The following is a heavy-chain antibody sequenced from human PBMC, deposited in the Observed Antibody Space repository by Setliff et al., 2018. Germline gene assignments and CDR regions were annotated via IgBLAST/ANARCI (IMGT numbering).Heavy chain of an antibody. CDR3: ARSINGYQQRYDI. D-gene: IGHD3-22*01. CDR2: INSGGSKV. CDR1: GFTFRSYE. J-gene: IGHJ4*02. V-gene: IGHV3-48*03. Sequence: PGGSLRLSCAASGFTFRSYEMNWVRQTPGKGLEWVSYINSGGSKVYYADSVKGRFTISRDNAKNSLYLLMKSVRVDDTAVYNCARSINGYQQRYDIWGQGALVTVSS.